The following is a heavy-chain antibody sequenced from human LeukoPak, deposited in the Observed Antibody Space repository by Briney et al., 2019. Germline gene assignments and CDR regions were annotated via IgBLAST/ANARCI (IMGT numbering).Heavy chain of an antibody. CDR1: GGSISSYY. D-gene: IGHD3-22*01. V-gene: IGHV4-59*01. Sequence: SETLSLXCTVSGGSISSYYWSWIRQPPGKGLEWIGYIYYSGSTNYNPSLKSRVTISVDTSKNQFSLKLSSVTAADTAVYYCARTAFEEYYYDSSGYYYVDYWGQGTLVTVSS. CDR2: IYYSGST. CDR3: ARTAFEEYYYDSSGYYYVDY. J-gene: IGHJ4*02.